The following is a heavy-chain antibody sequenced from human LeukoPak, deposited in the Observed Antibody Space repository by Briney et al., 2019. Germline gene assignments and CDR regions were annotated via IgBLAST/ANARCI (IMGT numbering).Heavy chain of an antibody. CDR1: GVSFSGYY. CDR2: INHSGST. D-gene: IGHD2-15*01. Sequence: SETLSLTCVVYGVSFSGYYWSWIRQPPGKGLEWIGEINHSGSTNYNPSLKSRVTISVDTSKNQFSLKLSSVTAADTAVYYCARGSSIVVVVAATTYNWFDPWGQGTLVTVSS. CDR3: ARGSSIVVVVAATTYNWFDP. J-gene: IGHJ5*02. V-gene: IGHV4-34*01.